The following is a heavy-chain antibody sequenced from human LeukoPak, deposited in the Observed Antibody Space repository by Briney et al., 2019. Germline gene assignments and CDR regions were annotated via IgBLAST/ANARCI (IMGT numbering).Heavy chain of an antibody. CDR1: EFIFSSYG. CDR2: ISASGGGT. V-gene: IGHV3-23*01. J-gene: IGHJ4*02. Sequence: GGSLRLSCAASEFIFSSYGMSWARQAPGKGLEWVSAISASGGGTYYADSVKGRFTISRDNSRNTLYLEMNSLRAEDTAIYYCAKEVTPGALLYGPFDYWGQGTLVTVSS. D-gene: IGHD4-23*01. CDR3: AKEVTPGALLYGPFDY.